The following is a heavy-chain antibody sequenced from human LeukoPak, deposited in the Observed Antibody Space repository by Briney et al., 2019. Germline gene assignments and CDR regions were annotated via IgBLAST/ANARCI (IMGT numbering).Heavy chain of an antibody. Sequence: SETLSLACNVSGGSLSLYYWSWVRQPAGKELEWIGRVYTSGSANYNPSLNSRVTMSLDTSKHQFSLRLTSVTAADTAVYYCASASRSPYGLDVWGQGTTVIVAS. CDR3: ASASRSPYGLDV. D-gene: IGHD1-26*01. V-gene: IGHV4-4*07. CDR1: GGSLSLYY. CDR2: VYTSGSA. J-gene: IGHJ6*02.